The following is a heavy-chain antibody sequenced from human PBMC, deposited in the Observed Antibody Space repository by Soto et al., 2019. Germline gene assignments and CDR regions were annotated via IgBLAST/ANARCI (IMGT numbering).Heavy chain of an antibody. D-gene: IGHD1-26*01. Sequence: GESLKISCKGSQYIFTNYWVAWVRRMPGKGLEWIGNIHPGDSDAKYSPSFEGQVTISVDKSINTAYLQWNNLKASDTALYYCARHGRDYSDSKGGYNWFDRWGQGTLVTVSS. V-gene: IGHV5-51*01. CDR3: ARHGRDYSDSKGGYNWFDR. CDR1: QYIFTNYW. J-gene: IGHJ5*02. CDR2: IHPGDSDA.